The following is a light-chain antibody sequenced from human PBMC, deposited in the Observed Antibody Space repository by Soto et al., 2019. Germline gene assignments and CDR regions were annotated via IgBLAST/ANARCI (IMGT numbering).Light chain of an antibody. J-gene: IGKJ1*01. CDR1: QSVSTNS. CDR2: GAS. Sequence: EIVLTQSPDTLSLSPGERATLSCRASQSVSTNSLAWYQQRPGQAPRPLIYGASSRATGTPDRFSGSGSGTDFTLTITSLQSEDFGVYFCQQYKDWPTTFGQGTKVDIK. V-gene: IGKV3-20*01. CDR3: QQYKDWPTT.